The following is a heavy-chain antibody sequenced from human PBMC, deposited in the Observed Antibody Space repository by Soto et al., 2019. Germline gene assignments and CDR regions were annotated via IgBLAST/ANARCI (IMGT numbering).Heavy chain of an antibody. D-gene: IGHD4-4*01. CDR3: ASRDYNDAFDI. J-gene: IGHJ3*02. CDR1: GVSISTYY. V-gene: IGHV4-59*01. Sequence: QVQLQEAGPGLVKPSETLSLTCTVSGVSISTYYWTWIRQPPGKGLEWIGQVFYSGNTNYNPSLKSRVTISVDASRNQFPLTLPSVTAADTAMYYCASRDYNDAFDIWGQGALLTVSS. CDR2: VFYSGNT.